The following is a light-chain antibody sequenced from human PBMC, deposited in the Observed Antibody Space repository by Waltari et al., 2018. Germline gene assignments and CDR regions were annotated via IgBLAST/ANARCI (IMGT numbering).Light chain of an antibody. J-gene: IGKJ1*01. CDR3: QHYVRLPVT. V-gene: IGKV3-20*01. Sequence: VLTQSPGTLSLSPGERATLSCRASHSVGRALAWYQQKPGQAPRLLIYDVSIRATGVPDRFSGSGSGTDFSLTISRLEPEDVAVYNCQHYVRLPVTFGQGTKVE. CDR2: DVS. CDR1: HSVGRA.